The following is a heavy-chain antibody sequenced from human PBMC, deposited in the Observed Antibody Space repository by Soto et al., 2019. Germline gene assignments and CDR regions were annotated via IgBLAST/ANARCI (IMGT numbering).Heavy chain of an antibody. J-gene: IGHJ3*02. CDR1: GFIFSTYD. Sequence: GGSLRLSXAXSGFIFSTYDMNWVRQAPGKGLEWVSAISGSGGSXXXADSVKGRFTISRDNSINTLYLQMRSLRPEDTAVYYCAHPRXXXXXXAVDIWGXGTMV. CDR3: AHPRXXXXXXAVDI. CDR2: ISGSGGSX. V-gene: IGHV3-23*01.